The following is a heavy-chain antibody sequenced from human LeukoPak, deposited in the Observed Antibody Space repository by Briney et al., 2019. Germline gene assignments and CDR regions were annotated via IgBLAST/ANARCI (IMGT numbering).Heavy chain of an antibody. D-gene: IGHD3-16*01. V-gene: IGHV4-59*01. J-gene: IGHJ6*03. CDR1: GGSISSYY. CDR2: IYYSGST. CDR3: ARAHMITSYYYYYYMDV. Sequence: PSETLSLTCTVSGGSISSYYWSWIRQPPGKGLEWIGYIYYSGSTNYNPSLKSRVTISVDTSKNQFSLKLSSVTAADTAVYYCARAHMITSYYYYYYMDVWGKGTTVTVSS.